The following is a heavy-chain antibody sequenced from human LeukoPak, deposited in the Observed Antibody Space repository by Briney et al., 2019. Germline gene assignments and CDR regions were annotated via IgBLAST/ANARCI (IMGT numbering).Heavy chain of an antibody. J-gene: IGHJ6*02. Sequence: PGGSLRLFCAASGFTFSSYAMHWVRQGPSQGLEGVAVIPYDGSNKFYADSVTSRFTISRDNSKNTLYLQMNSLRAEDTAVFYFATGDGIRDFDWFPRGPYYYGMDVWGQGTTVTVSS. V-gene: IGHV3-30-3*01. CDR2: IPYDGSNK. D-gene: IGHD3-9*01. CDR3: ATGDGIRDFDWFPRGPYYYGMDV. CDR1: GFTFSSYA.